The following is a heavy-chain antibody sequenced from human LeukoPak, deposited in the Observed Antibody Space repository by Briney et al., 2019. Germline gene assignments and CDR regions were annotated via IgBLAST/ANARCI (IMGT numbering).Heavy chain of an antibody. J-gene: IGHJ5*02. CDR3: ARVAMAYYYDSSGYYRSYNWFDP. D-gene: IGHD3-22*01. CDR2: INHSGST. Sequence: SETLSLTCAVYGGSFSGYYWSWIRQPPGKGLEWIGEINHSGSTNYNPSLKSRVTISVDTSKNQFSLKMSSVTAAETAVYYCARVAMAYYYDSSGYYRSYNWFDPWGQGTLVTVSS. CDR1: GGSFSGYY. V-gene: IGHV4-34*01.